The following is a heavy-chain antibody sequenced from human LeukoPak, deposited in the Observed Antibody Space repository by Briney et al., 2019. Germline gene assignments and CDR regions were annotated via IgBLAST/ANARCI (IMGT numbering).Heavy chain of an antibody. CDR3: ARDNWNYGSSMDV. Sequence: PSETLSLTCTVSAGSISSYYWSWLRQPPGKGLEWIGCIYYSGSTNYNPSLKSRVTISVDTSKNQFSLKLSSVTAADTAVYYCARDNWNYGSSMDVWGQGTTVTVSS. CDR1: AGSISSYY. V-gene: IGHV4-59*01. D-gene: IGHD1-7*01. J-gene: IGHJ6*02. CDR2: IYYSGST.